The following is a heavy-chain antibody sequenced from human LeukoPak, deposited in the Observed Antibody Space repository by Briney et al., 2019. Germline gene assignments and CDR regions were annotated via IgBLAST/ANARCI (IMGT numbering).Heavy chain of an antibody. CDR1: GGTFSSYA. CDR3: ARGGYCSSTSCYGNWFDP. CDR2: IIPIFGTS. Sequence: SVKVSCKSSGGTFSSYAISWVRQAPGQGLEWVGGIIPIFGTSNYTQKFQGRVTITTDESTSTASLEMSRLRSEDTAVYYCARGGYCSSTSCYGNWFDPWGQGTLVTVSS. J-gene: IGHJ5*02. V-gene: IGHV1-69*05. D-gene: IGHD2-2*01.